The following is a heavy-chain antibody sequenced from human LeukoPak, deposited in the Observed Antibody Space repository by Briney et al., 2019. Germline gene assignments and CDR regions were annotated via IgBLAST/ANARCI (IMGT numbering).Heavy chain of an antibody. CDR2: ISIKGDNI. CDR1: GFTFSSYA. J-gene: IGHJ6*04. D-gene: IGHD6-13*01. CDR3: GRVRISAARGYMDV. Sequence: GGSLRLSCAGSGFTFSSYAIHWVRQAPGKGLEYVSTISIKGDNIFYANSVKGRFTISRDNSKNTVYLQTGSLRAEDMAVYYCGRVRISAARGYMDVWGKGTTVTVSS. V-gene: IGHV3-64*01.